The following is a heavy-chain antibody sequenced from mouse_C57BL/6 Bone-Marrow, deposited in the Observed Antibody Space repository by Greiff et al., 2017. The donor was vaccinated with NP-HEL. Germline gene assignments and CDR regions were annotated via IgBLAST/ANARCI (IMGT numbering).Heavy chain of an antibody. CDR3: ARLYYYGSSYDYYAMDY. Sequence: VQLQQPGAELVKPGASVKMSCKASGYTFTSYWITWVQQRPGQGLEWIGDIYPGSGSTNYNEKFKSKATLTVDTSSSTAYMQLSSLTSEDAAVYYCARLYYYGSSYDYYAMDYWGQGTSVTVSS. D-gene: IGHD1-1*01. CDR2: IYPGSGST. V-gene: IGHV1-55*01. J-gene: IGHJ4*01. CDR1: GYTFTSYW.